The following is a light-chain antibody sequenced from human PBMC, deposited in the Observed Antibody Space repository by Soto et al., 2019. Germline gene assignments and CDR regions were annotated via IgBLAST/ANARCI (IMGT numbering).Light chain of an antibody. CDR3: RRYGSSPYS. J-gene: IGKJ2*03. V-gene: IGKV3-20*01. Sequence: EIVLTQDTGTLPLSPGQRATISCRASQSVSSSYLAWYHHKTGQAPRLLIYGASSRATGIPYGFSGSGSGTDFTLTLSRQETEDVAVYYCRRYGSSPYSVGQGTKLDIK. CDR2: GAS. CDR1: QSVSSSY.